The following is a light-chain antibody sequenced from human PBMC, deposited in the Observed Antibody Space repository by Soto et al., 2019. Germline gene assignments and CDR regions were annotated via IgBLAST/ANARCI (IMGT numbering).Light chain of an antibody. CDR3: SSYTSRRPRV. J-gene: IGLJ1*01. CDR2: DVS. CDR1: NSDIGGYNY. V-gene: IGLV2-14*01. Sequence: SVLTKAAPQSGSPRQAITISCTCTNSDIGGYNYVSWYQQHPGKAPKLMIYDVSNRPSGVSNRFSGSKSGNTASLTISGLQAEDEADYYCSSYTSRRPRVFGPGTKVTVL.